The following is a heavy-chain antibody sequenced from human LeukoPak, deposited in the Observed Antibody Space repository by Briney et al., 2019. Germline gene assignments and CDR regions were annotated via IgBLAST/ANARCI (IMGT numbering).Heavy chain of an antibody. Sequence: SETLSLTCTVSGGSISSSSFYWGWIRPPPGKERESIGSVYCSGSTYSNPSLKRRVTISVDTSKDQFDLNLISLTVAVTSVYYCARLYYDSSGYYQICYFDYWGQGTLVTVSS. CDR1: GGSISSSSFY. J-gene: IGHJ4*02. CDR3: ARLYYDSSGYYQICYFDY. D-gene: IGHD3-22*01. V-gene: IGHV4-39*01. CDR2: VYCSGST.